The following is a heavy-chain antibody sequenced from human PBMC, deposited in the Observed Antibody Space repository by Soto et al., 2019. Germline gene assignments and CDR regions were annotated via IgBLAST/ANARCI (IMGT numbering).Heavy chain of an antibody. Sequence: TLSLTCAVSGGSISSGGYSWSWIRQPPGKGLEWIGYIYHSGSTYYNPSLKSRVTISVDRSKNQFSLELSSVTAADTAVYYCARASPGGYCSSTSCHQGPYYYYGMDVWGQGGTVTVSS. D-gene: IGHD2-2*03. J-gene: IGHJ6*02. V-gene: IGHV4-30-2*01. CDR3: ARASPGGYCSSTSCHQGPYYYYGMDV. CDR2: IYHSGST. CDR1: GGSISSGGYS.